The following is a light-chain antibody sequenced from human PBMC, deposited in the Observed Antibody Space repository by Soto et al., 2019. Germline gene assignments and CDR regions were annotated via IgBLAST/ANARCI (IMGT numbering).Light chain of an antibody. V-gene: IGLV1-44*01. CDR1: SSNIGSNT. CDR2: SNN. Sequence: QSVLTQPPSASGTPGQRVTISCSGSSSNIGSNTVNWYQQLPGTAPKLLIYSNNQRPSGVPDRFSGSKSGTSASLAISGLQSEDEADYYCSSYTISNTLPFVCGTGPKVT. CDR3: SSYTISNTLPFV. J-gene: IGLJ1*01.